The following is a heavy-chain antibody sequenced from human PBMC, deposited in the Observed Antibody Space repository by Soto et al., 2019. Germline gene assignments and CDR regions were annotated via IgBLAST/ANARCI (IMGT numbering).Heavy chain of an antibody. D-gene: IGHD3-16*01. V-gene: IGHV3-48*02. Sequence: EVQLVESGGGLVQPGGSLRLSCAASGFTFSSYSMNWVRQAPGKGLEWVSYISSSSSTIYYADSVKGRFTISRDNAKNSLYLQMNSLRDEDTAVYYCARDRNYGRSSQREDDAFDIWGQGTMVTVSS. CDR1: GFTFSSYS. CDR3: ARDRNYGRSSQREDDAFDI. CDR2: ISSSSSTI. J-gene: IGHJ3*02.